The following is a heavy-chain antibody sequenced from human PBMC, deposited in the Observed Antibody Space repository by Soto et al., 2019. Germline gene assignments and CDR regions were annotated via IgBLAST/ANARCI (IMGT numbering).Heavy chain of an antibody. D-gene: IGHD3-22*01. CDR3: ARDQGPGYYYYGMDV. J-gene: IGHJ6*02. CDR1: GGTFSSYA. V-gene: IGHV1-69*01. Sequence: QVQLVQSGAEVKKPGSSVKVSCKASGGTFSSYAISWVRQAPGQGLEWMGGIIPMFGTTNYAQKFHGRVTITADESTRTAYMELSSVRSEDTAVYYCARDQGPGYYYYGMDVWGQGTTVTVSS. CDR2: IIPMFGTT.